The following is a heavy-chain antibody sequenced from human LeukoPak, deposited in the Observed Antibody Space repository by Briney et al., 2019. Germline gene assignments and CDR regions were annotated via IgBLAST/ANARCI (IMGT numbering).Heavy chain of an antibody. CDR1: GGSFSGDY. CDR2: INHSGST. V-gene: IGHV4-34*01. D-gene: IGHD5-12*01. CDR3: ARGQRGDSGYVHYYFDD. Sequence: SGALSLTCAGYGGSFSGDYWSWFRQPPGKGLEGMGEINHSGSTTYNPSIKSRVSISEDTSKDQWSLKLSSETSAGTEVYYCARGQRGDSGYVHYYFDDLGQRTLVTVPS. J-gene: IGHJ4*02.